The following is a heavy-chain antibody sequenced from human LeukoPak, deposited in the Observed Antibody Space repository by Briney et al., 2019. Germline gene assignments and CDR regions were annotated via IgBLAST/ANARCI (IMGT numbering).Heavy chain of an antibody. V-gene: IGHV3-48*01. J-gene: IGHJ5*02. CDR1: GVSFISHS. CDR3: AREYDSSARFDP. D-gene: IGHD3-22*01. Sequence: GGSLRLSCVASGVSFISHSMNWVRQAPGKGLEWISYISSTGSPLFYADSVKGRFTISRDNAKTSLYLQMNSLRVEDTAIYYCAREYDSSARFDPWGQGTLVTVSS. CDR2: ISSTGSPL.